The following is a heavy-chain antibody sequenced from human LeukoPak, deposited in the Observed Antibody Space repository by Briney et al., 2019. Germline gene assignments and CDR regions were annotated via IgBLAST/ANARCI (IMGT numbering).Heavy chain of an antibody. J-gene: IGHJ4*02. CDR1: GFTFSSYA. Sequence: PGGSLRLSCAASGFTFSSYAMHWVRQAPGKGLEYVSGIRSNGGSTYYANSVKGRFTISRDNSKNTLYLQMGSLRAEDMAVYYCARGYYYGSGLYYFDYWGQGTLVTVSS. D-gene: IGHD3-10*01. V-gene: IGHV3-64*01. CDR3: ARGYYYGSGLYYFDY. CDR2: IRSNGGST.